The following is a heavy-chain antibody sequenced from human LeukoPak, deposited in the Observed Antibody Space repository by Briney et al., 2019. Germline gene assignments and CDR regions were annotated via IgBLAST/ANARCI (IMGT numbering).Heavy chain of an antibody. J-gene: IGHJ4*02. V-gene: IGHV3-66*01. CDR1: GFTFSSNY. Sequence: GGSLRLSCVASGFTFSSNYMSWVRQAPGKGLEWVSVIYSGGSTYYADSVKGRFTISRDNSKNTLYLQMNSLRAEDTAVYYCARDMRWGYYDSSGYYYVGWGQGTLVTVSS. CDR3: ARDMRWGYYDSSGYYYVG. CDR2: IYSGGST. D-gene: IGHD3-22*01.